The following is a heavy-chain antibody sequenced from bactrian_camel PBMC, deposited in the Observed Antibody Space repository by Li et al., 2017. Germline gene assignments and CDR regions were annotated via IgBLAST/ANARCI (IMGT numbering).Heavy chain of an antibody. CDR2: IDDHGRT. CDR3: AADVNLGMSDGYCYGVEN. Sequence: HVQLVESGGGSVQAGGSLRLSCVVTGYSYSAYCLAYFRQAPGKEREAIAFIDDHGRTNYADSVKGRFTISTDRADLTVYLQMDSLKPEDTAMYQCAADVNLGMSDGYCYGVENWGQGTQVTVS. D-gene: IGHD2*01. J-gene: IGHJ4*01. V-gene: IGHV3S53*01. CDR1: GYSYSAYC.